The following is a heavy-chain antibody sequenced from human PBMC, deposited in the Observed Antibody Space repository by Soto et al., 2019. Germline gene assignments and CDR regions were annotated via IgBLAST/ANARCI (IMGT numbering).Heavy chain of an antibody. CDR3: VRDLRRQWRRLDPESYTGMDV. D-gene: IGHD5-12*01. Sequence: ASVKVSCKSSGYILSDYCIHWVRQAPGQGLEWLGWMKPDDGGPNYAQNFQGRVIMTRDTSTDTDYMELSRLTSDDTAVYFCVRDLRRQWRRLDPESYTGMDVWGQGTTVTVSS. CDR1: GYILSDYC. V-gene: IGHV1-2*02. CDR2: MKPDDGGP. J-gene: IGHJ6*02.